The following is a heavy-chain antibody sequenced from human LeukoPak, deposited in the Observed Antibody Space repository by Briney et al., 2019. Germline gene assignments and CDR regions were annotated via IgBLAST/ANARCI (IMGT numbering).Heavy chain of an antibody. J-gene: IGHJ4*02. CDR2: ISVYNGNT. CDR3: ARTCSSSSCYMVH. D-gene: IGHD2-2*02. CDR1: GYTFANFG. V-gene: IGHV1-18*01. Sequence: ASAKVSCKASGYTFANFGITWVRQAPGQGLEWMGWISVYNGNTNYAQNLQGRVTLTTDTSTSTAYMELRSLRSDDTALYYCARTCSSSSCYMVHWGQGTLVTVFS.